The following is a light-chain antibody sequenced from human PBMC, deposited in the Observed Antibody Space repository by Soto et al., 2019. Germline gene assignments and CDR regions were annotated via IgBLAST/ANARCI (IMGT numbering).Light chain of an antibody. CDR2: EVS. CDR1: SSDIGGYNY. J-gene: IGLJ3*02. CDR3: SSYTSSNTLG. Sequence: QSVLTQPPSVSGSPGQSITISCTGTSSDIGGYNYVSWYQQHPGKAPKVMIYEVSNRPSGVSNRFSGSKSGNTASLTISGLQAEDEADYYCSSYTSSNTLGFGGGTKLTVL. V-gene: IGLV2-14*01.